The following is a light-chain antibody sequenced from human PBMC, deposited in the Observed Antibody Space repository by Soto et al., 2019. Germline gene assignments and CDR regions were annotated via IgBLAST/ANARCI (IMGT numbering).Light chain of an antibody. CDR1: SSDVGGYNY. CDR2: DVS. V-gene: IGLV2-14*01. J-gene: IGLJ2*01. CDR3: SSYTSSSSHVV. Sequence: HSALTQPASVSGSPGQAITISCTGTSSDVGGYNYVSWYQQHPGKDPKLMIYDVSNQPSGVASRFSGSKSGNTPSLTISGLQAEDEADYYCSSYTSSSSHVVFGGGTMLTVL.